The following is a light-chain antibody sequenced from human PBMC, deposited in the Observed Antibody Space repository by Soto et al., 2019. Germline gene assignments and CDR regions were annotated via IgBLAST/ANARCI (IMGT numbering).Light chain of an antibody. Sequence: QLVLTQPPSASGTPGQRVTISCSGSTSNIGSNTVNWYQHLPGTAPKLLIYGNHQRPSGVPDRFSGSKSGTSASLAISGLQSEDEGDYYCATWDDSLNALYVFGTGTKVTVL. J-gene: IGLJ1*01. V-gene: IGLV1-44*01. CDR3: ATWDDSLNALYV. CDR2: GNH. CDR1: TSNIGSNT.